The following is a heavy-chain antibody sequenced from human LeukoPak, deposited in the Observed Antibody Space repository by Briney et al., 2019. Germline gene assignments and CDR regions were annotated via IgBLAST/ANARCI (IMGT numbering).Heavy chain of an antibody. Sequence: ASVKVSCKASGYTFTSYAMHWVRQAPGQRLEWMGWINAGNGNTKYSQKFQGRVTITRDTSASTAYMELSSLRSEDTAVYYCARSGYSYGHGWYFDLWGRGTLVTVSS. CDR1: GYTFTSYA. J-gene: IGHJ2*01. D-gene: IGHD5-18*01. CDR2: INAGNGNT. CDR3: ARSGYSYGHGWYFDL. V-gene: IGHV1-3*01.